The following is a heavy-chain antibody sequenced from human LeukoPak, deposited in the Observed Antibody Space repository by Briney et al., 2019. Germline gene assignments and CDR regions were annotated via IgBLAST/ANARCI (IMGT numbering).Heavy chain of an antibody. D-gene: IGHD5-24*01. CDR3: ATGATIPAGFDF. CDR2: FYPEDGET. J-gene: IGHJ4*02. Sequence: ASVKVSCKVSGHSLNEISMYWVRQAPGKGLECMGLFYPEDGETIYAQRFKGRLTLTGDTSTDTVYMDLSSLTPEDTAVYYCATGATIPAGFDFWGQGTLVTVSS. V-gene: IGHV1-24*01. CDR1: GHSLNEIS.